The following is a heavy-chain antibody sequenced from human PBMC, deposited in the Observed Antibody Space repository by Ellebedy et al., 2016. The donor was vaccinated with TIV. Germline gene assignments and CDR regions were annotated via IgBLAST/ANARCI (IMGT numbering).Heavy chain of an antibody. Sequence: GESLKISCAASGFTFSSYSMNWVRQAPGKGLEWVSSISSSSSYIYYADSVKGRFTIFRDNAKNSLYLQMNSLRAEDTAVYYCARASYGRPGYFDYWGQGTLVTVSS. D-gene: IGHD4-17*01. CDR3: ARASYGRPGYFDY. J-gene: IGHJ4*02. V-gene: IGHV3-21*01. CDR2: ISSSSSYI. CDR1: GFTFSSYS.